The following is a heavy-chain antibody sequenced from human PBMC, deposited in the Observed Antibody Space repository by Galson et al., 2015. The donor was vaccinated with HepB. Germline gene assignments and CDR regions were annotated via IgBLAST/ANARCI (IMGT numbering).Heavy chain of an antibody. CDR3: ARGGSTVRGWYLGAFDI. J-gene: IGHJ3*02. Sequence: SLRLSCAASGFTFSSYDMHWVRQATGKGLEWVSAIGTAGDPYYPGSVKGRFTISRENAKNSLYLQMNSLRAGDTAVYYCARGGSTVRGWYLGAFDIWGQGTMVTVSS. V-gene: IGHV3-13*05. D-gene: IGHD6-19*01. CDR1: GFTFSSYD. CDR2: IGTAGDP.